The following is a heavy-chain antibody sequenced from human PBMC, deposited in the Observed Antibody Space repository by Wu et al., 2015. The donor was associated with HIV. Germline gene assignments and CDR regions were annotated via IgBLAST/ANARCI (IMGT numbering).Heavy chain of an antibody. V-gene: IGHV1-2*02. Sequence: QVQLVQSGAEVKKPGASVRVSCKASGYTFSDYYMHWVRQAPGHGLEWMGWVSPNSGDTRYAQNFQGRVTLIMDTSVSTAYLELNRLTSDDTAVYYCAEGXTTLRNLIFGVVXITXGQGTLVHRLL. J-gene: IGHJ4*02. CDR1: GYTFSDYY. D-gene: IGHD3-3*01. CDR2: VSPNSGDT. CDR3: AEGXTTLRNLIFGVVXIT.